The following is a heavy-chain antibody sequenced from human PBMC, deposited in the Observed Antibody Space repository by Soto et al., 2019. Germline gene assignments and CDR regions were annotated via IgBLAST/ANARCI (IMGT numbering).Heavy chain of an antibody. V-gene: IGHV3-33*01. CDR3: ARGGIALVGGAFDI. Sequence: QVQLVESGGGVVQPGRSLRLSCAASGFTFSSYGMHWVRQAPGKGLEWVAVIWYDGSNKYYADSVKGRFTISRDNSKNTRYLEMSGLRAEDTAVYYCARGGIALVGGAFDIWGQGTMVTFSS. CDR1: GFTFSSYG. D-gene: IGHD1-26*01. CDR2: IWYDGSNK. J-gene: IGHJ3*02.